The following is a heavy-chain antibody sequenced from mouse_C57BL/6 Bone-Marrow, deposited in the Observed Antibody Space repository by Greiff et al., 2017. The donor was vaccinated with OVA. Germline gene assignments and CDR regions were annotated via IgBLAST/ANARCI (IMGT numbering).Heavy chain of an antibody. CDR1: GYTFTDYY. V-gene: IGHV1-19*01. J-gene: IGHJ2*01. Sequence: EVKLVESGPVLVKPGASVKMSCKASGYTFTDYYMNWVKQSHGKSLEWIGVINPYNGGTSYNQKFKGKATLTVDKSSSTAYMELNSLTSEDSAVYYCARWYYGDYWGQGTTLTVSS. CDR2: INPYNGGT. CDR3: ARWYYGDY.